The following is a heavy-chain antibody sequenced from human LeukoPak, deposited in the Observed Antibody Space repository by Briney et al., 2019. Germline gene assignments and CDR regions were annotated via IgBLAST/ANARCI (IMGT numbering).Heavy chain of an antibody. D-gene: IGHD1-26*01. Sequence: PGGSLRLSCAASGFTFSNYNLNWVRQAPGKGLEWVSYISDGSSTIYYADSVRGRFTISRDNSKNSLYLQINSLRDEDTAVYYCVREAVGLDYWGEGTLVSVSS. J-gene: IGHJ4*02. V-gene: IGHV3-48*02. CDR1: GFTFSNYN. CDR2: ISDGSSTI. CDR3: VREAVGLDY.